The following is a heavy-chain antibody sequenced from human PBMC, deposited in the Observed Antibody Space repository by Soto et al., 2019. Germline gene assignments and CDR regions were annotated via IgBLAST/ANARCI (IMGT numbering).Heavy chain of an antibody. CDR3: ARAPDY. J-gene: IGHJ4*02. V-gene: IGHV4-30-2*01. Sequence: QLQLQESGSGLVKPSQTLSLTCAVSGGSISSGGYSWSCMRQPPGKGLGWIGYMYHSGSTYYNPAPQSRSPIAIDRSKNHFSLTLCSVTAADTAVYSCARAPDYWGQGILVAVSS. CDR2: MYHSGST. CDR1: GGSISSGGYS.